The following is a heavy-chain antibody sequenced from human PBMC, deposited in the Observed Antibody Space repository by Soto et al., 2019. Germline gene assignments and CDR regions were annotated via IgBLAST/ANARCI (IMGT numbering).Heavy chain of an antibody. Sequence: QVQLVQSGAEVKKPGASVKVSCKASGYTFTSYYMHWVRQAPGQGLEWMGIINPSGGSTSYAQKFQGRVTMTRDTSTSTVYMELSSLRSEDTAVYYCARDQRITIFGVVIPGPYYFDYWGQGTLVTVSS. D-gene: IGHD3-3*01. CDR2: INPSGGST. V-gene: IGHV1-46*01. J-gene: IGHJ4*02. CDR1: GYTFTSYY. CDR3: ARDQRITIFGVVIPGPYYFDY.